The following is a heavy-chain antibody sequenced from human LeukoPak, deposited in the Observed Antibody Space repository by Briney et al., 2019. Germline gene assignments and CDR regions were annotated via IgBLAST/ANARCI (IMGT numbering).Heavy chain of an antibody. J-gene: IGHJ4*02. CDR2: IIPIFGTT. Sequence: GASVKVSCKASGGTFSSYAISWVRQAPGQGLEWMGEIIPIFGTTNYAQKFQGRVTITADESTTTAYMELSSLRSEDTAVYYCAREVIAAVGTPDVGYFDYWGQGTLVTVSS. CDR3: AREVIAAVGTPDVGYFDY. CDR1: GGTFSSYA. V-gene: IGHV1-69*13. D-gene: IGHD6-13*01.